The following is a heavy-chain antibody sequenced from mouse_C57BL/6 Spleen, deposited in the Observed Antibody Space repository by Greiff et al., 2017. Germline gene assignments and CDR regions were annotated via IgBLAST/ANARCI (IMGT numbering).Heavy chain of an antibody. V-gene: IGHV1-55*01. CDR2: IYPGSGST. D-gene: IGHD2-4*01. CDR3: ARDYDYAGAD. J-gene: IGHJ3*01. CDR1: GYTFTSYW. Sequence: QVQLQQPGAELVKPGASVKMSCKASGYTFTSYWITWVKQRPGQGLEWIGDIYPGSGSTNYNEKFKSKATLTVDTSSRTAYMQRSSLTSEDSAVYYCARDYDYAGADWGQGTLVTVSA.